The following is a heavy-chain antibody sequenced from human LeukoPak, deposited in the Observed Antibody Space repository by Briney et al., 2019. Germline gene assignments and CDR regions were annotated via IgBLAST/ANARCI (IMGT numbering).Heavy chain of an antibody. CDR1: GFTFSTYA. CDR3: ARGVRIAVAGYIDY. V-gene: IGHV3-30*04. CDR2: ISYDGSNK. D-gene: IGHD6-19*01. J-gene: IGHJ4*02. Sequence: GRSLRLSCAASGFTFSTYAMHWVRQAPGKGLEWVAAISYDGSNKNYADSVKGRFTISRDNSKNTLYLQMNSLRAEDTAVYYCARGVRIAVAGYIDYWGQGTLVTVSS.